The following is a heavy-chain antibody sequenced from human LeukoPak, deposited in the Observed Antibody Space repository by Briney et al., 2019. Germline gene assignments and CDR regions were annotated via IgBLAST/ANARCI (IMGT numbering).Heavy chain of an antibody. D-gene: IGHD4-23*01. CDR2: IKSKTDGGTT. Sequence: SGRSLTLSCAASGFTFSNAWMSEVRQAPGKGLEWGGRIKSKTDGGTTDYAAHVKGRFTISRDDSKNTLYLQMNSLKPADTAVYYCNTDVGNSLNFDYWGQGTLVTVSS. CDR1: GFTFSNAW. J-gene: IGHJ4*02. V-gene: IGHV3-15*01. CDR3: NTDVGNSLNFDY.